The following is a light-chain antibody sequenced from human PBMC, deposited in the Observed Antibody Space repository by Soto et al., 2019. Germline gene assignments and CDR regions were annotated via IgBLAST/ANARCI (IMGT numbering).Light chain of an antibody. V-gene: IGKV1-5*03. CDR1: QGISSY. CDR2: KAS. J-gene: IGKJ1*01. Sequence: IQFTQCPSSLSASVVPRLTITSRASQGISSYLAWYQQKPGKDPKLLIYKASTLKSGVPSRFSGSGSGTEFTLTISSMQPDDFATYYCQHYNSYSEAFGQGNKVDIK. CDR3: QHYNSYSEA.